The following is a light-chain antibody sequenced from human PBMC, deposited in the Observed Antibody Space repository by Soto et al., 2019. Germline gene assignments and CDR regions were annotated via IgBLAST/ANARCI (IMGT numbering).Light chain of an antibody. J-gene: IGKJ2*01. CDR3: QQYGRQYT. CDR2: GAS. Sequence: EIVLTQSPGTLSLSPGERATLSCRASQSVSSASLAWYQQRPGQAPRLLIYGASSRATGIPDRFSGSESGTDFTLTIISLEPEDFAMYYCQQYGRQYTFGQGTKLEIK. CDR1: QSVSSAS. V-gene: IGKV3-20*01.